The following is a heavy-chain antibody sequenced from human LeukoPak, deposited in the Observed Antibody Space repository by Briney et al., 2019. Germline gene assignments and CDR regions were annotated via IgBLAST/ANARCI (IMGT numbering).Heavy chain of an antibody. CDR2: IYYSGST. CDR3: NGYCSSTSCYLGVFDY. J-gene: IGHJ4*02. Sequence: SETLSLTCTVSGGSISSSSYYWGWIRQPPGKGLEWIGSIYYSGSTYYNPSLKRRVTISVDTSKNQFSLKLSSVTAADTAVYYCNGYCSSTSCYLGVFDYWGQGTLVTVSS. D-gene: IGHD2-2*01. V-gene: IGHV4-39*01. CDR1: GGSISSSSYY.